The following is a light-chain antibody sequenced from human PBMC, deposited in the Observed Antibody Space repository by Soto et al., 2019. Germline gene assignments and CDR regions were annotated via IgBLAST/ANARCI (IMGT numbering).Light chain of an antibody. CDR2: AAS. V-gene: IGKV1-9*01. Sequence: DIQLTQSPSFLSASVGDRVTITCRASQGISSYLAWYQQKPGKAPKLLIYAASILQSGVPSRFSGSESGTEFTLTISSLQPEDFATYYCQQLNTYPLTFGRGTKVDIK. J-gene: IGKJ4*01. CDR1: QGISSY. CDR3: QQLNTYPLT.